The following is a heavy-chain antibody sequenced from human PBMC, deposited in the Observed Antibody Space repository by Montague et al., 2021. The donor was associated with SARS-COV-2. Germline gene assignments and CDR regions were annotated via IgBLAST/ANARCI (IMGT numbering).Heavy chain of an antibody. D-gene: IGHD3-10*01. CDR1: GGSITSYY. V-gene: IGHV4-59*05. Sequence: SETLSLTCTVSGGSITSYYWTWIRQPPGKGLEWIGSIYYSGSTYYNESLKSRVTISVDTSKNQFSLKLSSVTAADTAVYYCARLSNYYGSGSYYPHNYYYYGMDVWGQGTTVTVSS. CDR3: ARLSNYYGSGSYYPHNYYYYGMDV. CDR2: IYYSGST. J-gene: IGHJ6*02.